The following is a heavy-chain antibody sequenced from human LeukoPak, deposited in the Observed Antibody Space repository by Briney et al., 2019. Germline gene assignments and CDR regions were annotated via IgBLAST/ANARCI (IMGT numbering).Heavy chain of an antibody. CDR1: GFSVTSKY. J-gene: IGHJ6*02. V-gene: IGHV3-53*01. CDR2: VEGGGDT. CDR3: ARVGSYYDMDV. Sequence: SGGSLRLSCAASGFSVTSKYINWVRQAPGKGLEWVLVVEGGGDTSYANSVKGRFTVSRDIFQNTLYLQMNNLRAEDTAVYYCARVGSYYDMDVWGQGTTVTVSS. D-gene: IGHD3-10*01.